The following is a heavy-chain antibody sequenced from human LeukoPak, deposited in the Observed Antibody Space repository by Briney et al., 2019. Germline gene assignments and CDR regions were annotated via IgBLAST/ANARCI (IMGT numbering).Heavy chain of an antibody. V-gene: IGHV1-2*02. J-gene: IGHJ4*02. Sequence: EASVKVSCKASGYTFTGYYMHWVRQAPGQGLEWMGWINPNSGGTNYAQKFQGRVTMTRDTSISTAYMELSRLRSDDTAVYFCARDGRYSGYDVDYWGQGTLVTVSS. D-gene: IGHD5-12*01. CDR3: ARDGRYSGYDVDY. CDR2: INPNSGGT. CDR1: GYTFTGYY.